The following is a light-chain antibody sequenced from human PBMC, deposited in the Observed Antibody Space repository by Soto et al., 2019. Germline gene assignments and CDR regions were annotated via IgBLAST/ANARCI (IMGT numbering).Light chain of an antibody. CDR1: QSVTSRY. V-gene: IGKV3D-15*01. Sequence: EIVLTQAPGTLSLSPGERATLSCRASQSVTSRYLAWYQQKPGQAPXLXXFGASIRDTGIPARFSGSGSGTEFTLPISSLQSEDFAAYYCQQYKNWPRGTFGQGTKVDIK. CDR3: QQYKNWPRGT. J-gene: IGKJ1*01. CDR2: GAS.